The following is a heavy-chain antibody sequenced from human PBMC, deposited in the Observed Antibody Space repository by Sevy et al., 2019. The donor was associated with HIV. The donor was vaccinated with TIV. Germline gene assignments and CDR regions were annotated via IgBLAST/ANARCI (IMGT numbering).Heavy chain of an antibody. CDR3: ARDNQKKGLDY. V-gene: IGHV4-30-4*01. CDR1: GGSISSGDYY. Sequence: SESLSLTCTVSGGSISSGDYYWSWIRQPPGKGLEWIGYIYYSGSTYYNPSLKSRVTISVDTSKYQFSLKLSSVTAGYPAVYYCARDNQKKGLDYGGQGTLVTVSS. J-gene: IGHJ4*02. CDR2: IYYSGST.